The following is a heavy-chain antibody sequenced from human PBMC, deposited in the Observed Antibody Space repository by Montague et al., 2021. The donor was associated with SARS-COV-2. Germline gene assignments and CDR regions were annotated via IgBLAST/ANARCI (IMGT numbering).Heavy chain of an antibody. CDR1: GFSLSTSGVG. D-gene: IGHD7-27*01. CDR3: AHRRPLWGYFDY. V-gene: IGHV2-5*02. CDR2: XYWXDDK. J-gene: IGHJ4*02. Sequence: PALVKPTQTLTLTCTFSGFSLSTSGVGVGWIRQPPGKALEWLALXYWXDDKRYSPSLKSRLTITKDTSKNQVVLTMTNMDPVDTATYHCAHRRPLWGYFDYWGQGTLVTVSS.